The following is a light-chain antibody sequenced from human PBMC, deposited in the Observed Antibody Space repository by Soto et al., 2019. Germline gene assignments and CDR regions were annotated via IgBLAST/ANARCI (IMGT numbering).Light chain of an antibody. CDR1: QDLDNW. CDR2: RSS. V-gene: IGKV1-5*03. J-gene: IGKJ1*01. CDR3: QQYSSYWT. Sequence: ILMSQSPSSLSASVGDRVTITCRASQDLDNWLAWYQQKPGKAPQLLLYRSSTLKTGVPSRFSGFGSGTEYTLTINGLQPDDFATYYCQQYSSYWTFGQGTTVEI.